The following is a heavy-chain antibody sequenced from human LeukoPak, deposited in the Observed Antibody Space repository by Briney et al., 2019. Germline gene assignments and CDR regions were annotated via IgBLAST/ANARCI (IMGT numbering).Heavy chain of an antibody. V-gene: IGHV3-30*04. CDR2: ISYDGSNK. D-gene: IGHD3-22*01. Sequence: GRSLRLSCAASGFTFSSYAMHWVRQAPGKGLEWVAVISYDGSNKYYADSVKGRFTISRDNSKNTLYLQMNSLRAEDTAVYYCAIESWNYYDSSGPNWFDPWGQGTLVTVSS. CDR1: GFTFSSYA. J-gene: IGHJ5*02. CDR3: AIESWNYYDSSGPNWFDP.